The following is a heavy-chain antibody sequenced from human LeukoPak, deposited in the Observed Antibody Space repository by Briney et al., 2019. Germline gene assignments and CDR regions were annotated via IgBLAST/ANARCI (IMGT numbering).Heavy chain of an antibody. J-gene: IGHJ6*03. CDR3: ARQGRAVAGPGYYYYYYMDV. V-gene: IGHV4-39*01. CDR1: GGSISSSSYY. Sequence: PSETLSLTCTISGGSISSSSYYWGWIRQPPGKGLEWIGSIYYSGSTYYNPSLKSRVTISVDTSKNQFSLKLSSVAAADTAVYYCARQGRAVAGPGYYYYYYMDVWGKGTTVTVSS. CDR2: IYYSGST. D-gene: IGHD6-19*01.